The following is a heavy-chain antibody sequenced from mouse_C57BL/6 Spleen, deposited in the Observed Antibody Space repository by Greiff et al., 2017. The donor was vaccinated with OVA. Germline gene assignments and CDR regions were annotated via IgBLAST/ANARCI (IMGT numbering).Heavy chain of an antibody. J-gene: IGHJ4*01. D-gene: IGHD1-1*01. CDR2: IDPSDSST. CDR1: GYTFTSYW. V-gene: IGHV1-69*01. Sequence: QVQLQQPGAELVMPGASVKLSCKASGYTFTSYWMHWVKQRPGQGLEWIGEIDPSDSSTNYNQKFKGKSTLTVDKSSSTAYMQLSSLTSEDSAVYYGARQGLYGSSYDYAMDYWGQGTSVTVSS. CDR3: ARQGLYGSSYDYAMDY.